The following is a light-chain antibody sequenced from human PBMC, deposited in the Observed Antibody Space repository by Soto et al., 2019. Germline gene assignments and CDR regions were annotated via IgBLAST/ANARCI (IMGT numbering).Light chain of an antibody. J-gene: IGKJ2*01. CDR2: QAS. CDR1: QDISRS. Sequence: DIQMTQSPSTLSASVGDRVTVTCRASQDISRSLAWYQQKPGQAPKLLMYQASNLEREVPSRFSGSGSGTEFTLTISSPHPDAFATYHCQQYKRYSPYTFGQGTKLEI. CDR3: QQYKRYSPYT. V-gene: IGKV1-5*03.